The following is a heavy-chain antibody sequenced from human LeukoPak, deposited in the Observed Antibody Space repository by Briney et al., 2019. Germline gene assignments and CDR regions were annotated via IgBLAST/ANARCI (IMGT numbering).Heavy chain of an antibody. V-gene: IGHV4-59*02. CDR1: GGSVGTNY. CDR3: ARSDTHHIHSSSWHFDY. Sequence: SETLSLTCSVSGGSVGTNYLSWIRQVPGKGLEWIGYSSYSGSSNYNPSLKSRVTISVDTSKTQFSLYLNSVTAADTAVYYCARSDTHHIHSSSWHFDYWGQGTLVTVSS. CDR2: SSYSGSS. D-gene: IGHD6-13*01. J-gene: IGHJ4*02.